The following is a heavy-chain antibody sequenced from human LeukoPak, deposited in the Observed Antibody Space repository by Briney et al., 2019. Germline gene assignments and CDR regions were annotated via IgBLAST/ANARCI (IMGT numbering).Heavy chain of an antibody. V-gene: IGHV3-69-1*01. Sequence: GGSLRLSCAPSGFTFSNTFLNWVRQAPGKGLQYVSSIDTVDYTYYADSVKGRFTISRDNAKNSLYLQINSLRAEDTAVYYCATESSGALDFWGQGTLVTVSS. CDR2: IDTVDYT. CDR3: ATESSGALDF. CDR1: GFTFSNTF. D-gene: IGHD1-26*01. J-gene: IGHJ4*02.